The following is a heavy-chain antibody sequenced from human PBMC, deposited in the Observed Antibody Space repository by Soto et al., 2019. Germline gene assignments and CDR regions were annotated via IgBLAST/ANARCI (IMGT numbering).Heavy chain of an antibody. J-gene: IGHJ4*02. D-gene: IGHD6-19*01. CDR2: IYYSGAA. CDR1: GGSISGSSYY. Sequence: QLQLQESGPGLVKPSETLSLTCTVSGGSISGSSYYWGWIRQPPGKGLEWIGTIYYSGAAYYNPSLQTRVTISVDTSRNQFSMKLNSVTAADTAVYYCTGMLGQWLPRDWGQGTVVTVSS. V-gene: IGHV4-39*01. CDR3: TGMLGQWLPRD.